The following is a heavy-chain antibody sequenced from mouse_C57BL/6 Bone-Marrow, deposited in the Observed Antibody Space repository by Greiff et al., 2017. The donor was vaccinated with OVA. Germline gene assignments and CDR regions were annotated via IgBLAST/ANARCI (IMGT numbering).Heavy chain of an antibody. D-gene: IGHD3-1*01. CDR2: IRSKSNNYAT. CDR3: QKWHSSGRGDD. J-gene: IGHJ4*01. Sequence: EVHLVESGGGLVQPKGSLKLSCAASGFSFNTYAMNWVRQAPGKGLEWVARIRSKSNNYATYYADSVKDRFTISRDDSESMLYLQMNNLKTEDTAMYYCQKWHSSGRGDDWGQGTSVTVSS. CDR1: GFSFNTYA. V-gene: IGHV10-1*01.